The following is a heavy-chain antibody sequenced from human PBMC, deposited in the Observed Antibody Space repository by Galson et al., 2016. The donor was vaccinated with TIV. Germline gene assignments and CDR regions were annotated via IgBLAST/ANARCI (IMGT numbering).Heavy chain of an antibody. Sequence: SVKVSCNASGGIFSNFVISWVRQAPGQGLEWMGSINPIFGTANYAQKFQGRVTITADTSTSTFYMDLSSLRSEDTAIYYCARGRGYSFGSGSSYFDYWGQGSLVTVSS. CDR2: INPIFGTA. CDR3: ARGRGYSFGSGSSYFDY. D-gene: IGHD3-10*01. V-gene: IGHV1-69*06. J-gene: IGHJ4*02. CDR1: GGIFSNFV.